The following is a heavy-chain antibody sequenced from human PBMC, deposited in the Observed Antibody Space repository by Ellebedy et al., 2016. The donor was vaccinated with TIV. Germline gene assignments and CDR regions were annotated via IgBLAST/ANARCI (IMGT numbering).Heavy chain of an antibody. V-gene: IGHV3-23*01. Sequence: GESLKISCSASGFTFSHYAMHWVRQAPGKGLEWVSTIVGSSGPTYYADSVKGRFIISRDNTKNTLFLQMNSLRAEDTATYHCAKDSAPSVLTSHYGMDVWGQGTTVTVSS. CDR1: GFTFSHYA. CDR2: IVGSSGPT. CDR3: AKDSAPSVLTSHYGMDV. D-gene: IGHD1-14*01. J-gene: IGHJ6*02.